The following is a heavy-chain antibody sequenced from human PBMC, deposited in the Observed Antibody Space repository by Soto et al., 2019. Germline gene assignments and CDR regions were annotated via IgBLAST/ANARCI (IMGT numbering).Heavy chain of an antibody. CDR3: ASYRRFLEWLVGY. V-gene: IGHV4-39*01. CDR1: GGSISSSSYY. J-gene: IGHJ4*02. D-gene: IGHD3-3*01. CDR2: IYYSGST. Sequence: SETLSLTCTVSGGSISSSSYYWGWIRQPPGKGLEWIGSIYYSGSTYYNPSLKSRVTISVDTSKNQFSLKLSSVTAADTAVYYCASYRRFLEWLVGYWGQGTLVTVSS.